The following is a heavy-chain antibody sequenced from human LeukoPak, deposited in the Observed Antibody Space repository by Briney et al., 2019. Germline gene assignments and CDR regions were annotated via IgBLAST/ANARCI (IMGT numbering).Heavy chain of an antibody. Sequence: PGGSLRLSCAASGFTFSSYSMNWVRQAPGKGLEWVSSISSSGSYIYYADSVKGRFTISRDNAKNSLYLQMNSLRAEDTAVYYCARVYYGDYGALDYWGQGTLVTVSS. CDR3: ARVYYGDYGALDY. J-gene: IGHJ4*02. CDR1: GFTFSSYS. D-gene: IGHD4-17*01. V-gene: IGHV3-21*01. CDR2: ISSSGSYI.